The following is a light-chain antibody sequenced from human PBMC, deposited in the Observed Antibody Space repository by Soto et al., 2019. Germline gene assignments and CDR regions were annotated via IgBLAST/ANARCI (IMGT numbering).Light chain of an antibody. CDR3: AAWDDSLSGQV. J-gene: IGLJ2*01. Sequence: QSLLTQPPSASGTPGQRVTISCSGSTSNIGTNYVYWYQQLPGTAPKLLTYRNNQRPSGVPDRFSGSKSGTSASLAISGLRSEDEADYYCAAWDDSLSGQVFGGGTKLTVL. V-gene: IGLV1-47*01. CDR2: RNN. CDR1: TSNIGTNY.